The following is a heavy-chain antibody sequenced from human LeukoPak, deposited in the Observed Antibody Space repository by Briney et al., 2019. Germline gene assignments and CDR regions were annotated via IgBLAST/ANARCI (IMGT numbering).Heavy chain of an antibody. V-gene: IGHV1-18*01. CDR1: GYTFTSYG. D-gene: IGHD3-22*01. CDR2: ISAYNGNT. CDR3: ARDVFSLYYYDSSGLEPLDY. Sequence: ASVKASCKASGYTFTSYGISWVRQAPGQGLEWMGWISAYNGNTNYAQKLQGRVTMTTDTSTSTAYMELRSLRSDDTAVYYCARDVFSLYYYDSSGLEPLDYWGQGTLVTVSS. J-gene: IGHJ4*02.